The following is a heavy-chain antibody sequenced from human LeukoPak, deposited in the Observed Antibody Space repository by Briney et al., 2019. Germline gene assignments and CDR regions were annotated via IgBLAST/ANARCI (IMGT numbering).Heavy chain of an antibody. D-gene: IGHD6-13*01. CDR1: GYTFTSYG. Sequence: GASVTVSCKASGYTFTSYGISWVRQAPGQGLEWMGWISADNGHTKYAQNLQGRVTITTDTSTSTAYMELRSLSSDDTAVYYCARDEGVGLSWYEVYWGQGTLVTVSS. J-gene: IGHJ4*02. CDR3: ARDEGVGLSWYEVY. CDR2: ISADNGHT. V-gene: IGHV1-18*01.